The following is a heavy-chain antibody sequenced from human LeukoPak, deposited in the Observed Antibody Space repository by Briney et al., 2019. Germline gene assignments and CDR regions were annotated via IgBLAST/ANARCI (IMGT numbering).Heavy chain of an antibody. Sequence: QTGGSLRLSCAASGFTFSSYGMHWVRQAPGKGLEWVAVIWYDGSNKYYADSVKGRFTISRDNSKNTLYLQMNSLRAEDTAVYYCARWYSSGWYSDYWGQGTLVTVSS. CDR2: IWYDGSNK. V-gene: IGHV3-33*01. CDR1: GFTFSSYG. CDR3: ARWYSSGWYSDY. J-gene: IGHJ4*02. D-gene: IGHD6-19*01.